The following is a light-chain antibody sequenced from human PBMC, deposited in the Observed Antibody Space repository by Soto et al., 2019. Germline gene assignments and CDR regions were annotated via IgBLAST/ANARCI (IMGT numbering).Light chain of an antibody. J-gene: IGLJ1*01. CDR3: QVWGSFSDHYV. Sequence: SYELTQPPSVSVAPGQTASITCGGNDIERRSVHWFQQKPGQAPVLVVHDDSDRPSGIPERFSGSNSGNTATLSISRVEAGDGADYYCQVWGSFSDHYVFGTGTKVTV. CDR2: DDS. CDR1: DIERRS. V-gene: IGLV3-21*02.